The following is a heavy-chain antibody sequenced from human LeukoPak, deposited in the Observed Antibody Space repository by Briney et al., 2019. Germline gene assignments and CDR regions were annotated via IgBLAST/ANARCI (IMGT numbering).Heavy chain of an antibody. CDR1: GFTFSSYS. CDR3: ARNAFVDCSSTSCYYDY. CDR2: ISSSSSTI. V-gene: IGHV3-48*01. J-gene: IGHJ4*02. D-gene: IGHD2-2*01. Sequence: GGSLRLSCAASGFTFSSYSMNWVRQAPGKGLEWASYISSSSSTIYYADSVKGRFTISRDNAKNSLYLQMNSLRAEDTAVYYCARNAFVDCSSTSCYYDYWGQGTLVTVSS.